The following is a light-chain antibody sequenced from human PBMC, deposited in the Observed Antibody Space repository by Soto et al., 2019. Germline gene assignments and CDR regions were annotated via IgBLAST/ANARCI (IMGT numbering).Light chain of an antibody. CDR1: QSVNIY. V-gene: IGKV3D-15*01. CDR3: QQYNKFPGT. J-gene: IGKJ1*01. Sequence: EIGMKQSPATVSVSKGERATXSCRASQSVNIYLAWYQQKPGHAPRLLIFGASYRATGIPARFSGSGSGTEFNLTISSLQSEDFVVYYCQQYNKFPGTFGQGAKVGIK. CDR2: GAS.